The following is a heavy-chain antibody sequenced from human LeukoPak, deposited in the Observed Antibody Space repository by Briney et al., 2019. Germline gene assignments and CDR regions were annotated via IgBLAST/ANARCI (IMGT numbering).Heavy chain of an antibody. CDR2: ISGSGGST. J-gene: IGHJ6*03. Sequence: GWSLRQSCASCVFTFSNYAMDGVDQAPGRGRAWVSGISGSGGSTYYADSVKGRFTISRDNSQNALYLQINSLRAEDTAVYYCAKDPKDDYYMDVWGKGPTVTVSS. CDR3: AKDPKDDYYMDV. CDR1: VFTFSNYA. V-gene: IGHV3-23*01.